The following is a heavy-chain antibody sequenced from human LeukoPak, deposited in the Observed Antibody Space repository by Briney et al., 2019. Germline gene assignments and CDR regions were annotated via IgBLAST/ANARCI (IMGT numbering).Heavy chain of an antibody. J-gene: IGHJ3*02. CDR1: GYSFTSYW. CDR2: IYPGDSDT. V-gene: IGHV5-51*01. D-gene: IGHD6-13*01. CDR3: ARLTAAVPDAFDI. Sequence: GESLKIPCKGSGYSFTSYWIGWVRQMPGKGLEGMGIIYPGDSDTRYSPSFQGQVTISADKSISTAYLQWSSLKASDTAMYYCARLTAAVPDAFDIWGQGTMVTVSS.